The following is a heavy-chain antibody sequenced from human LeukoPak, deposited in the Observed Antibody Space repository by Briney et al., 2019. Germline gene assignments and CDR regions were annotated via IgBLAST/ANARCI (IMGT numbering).Heavy chain of an antibody. CDR3: ARIRGYSYGPWDY. Sequence: GSLRLSCAASGFTFSSYWMSWVRQAPGKGLEWVANIKQDGSEKYYVDSVKGRFTISRDNAKNSLYLQMNSLRAEDTAVYYCARIRGYSYGPWDYWGQGTLVTVSS. V-gene: IGHV3-7*01. CDR1: GFTFSSYW. J-gene: IGHJ4*02. D-gene: IGHD5-18*01. CDR2: IKQDGSEK.